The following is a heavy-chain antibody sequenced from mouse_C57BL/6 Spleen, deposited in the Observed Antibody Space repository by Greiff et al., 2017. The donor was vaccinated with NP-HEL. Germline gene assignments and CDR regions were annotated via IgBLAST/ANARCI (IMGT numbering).Heavy chain of an antibody. V-gene: IGHV1-82*01. J-gene: IGHJ4*01. CDR2: IYPGDGDT. Sequence: QVQLQQSGPELVKPGASVKISCKASGYAFSSSWMNWVKQRPGKGLEWIGRIYPGDGDTNYNGKFKGKATLTADKSSSTAYMQLSSLTSEDSAVYFCARGLYDGNYDAMDYWGQGTSVTVSS. CDR3: ARGLYDGNYDAMDY. D-gene: IGHD2-3*01. CDR1: GYAFSSSW.